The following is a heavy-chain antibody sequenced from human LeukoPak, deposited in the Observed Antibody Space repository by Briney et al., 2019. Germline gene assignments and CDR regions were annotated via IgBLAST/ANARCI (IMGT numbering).Heavy chain of an antibody. CDR1: GYSISSGYY. Sequence: KPSETLSLTCTVSGYSISSGYYWGWIRQPPGKGLEWIGSIYHSGSTYYNPSLKSRVTISVDTSKNQFSLKLSSVTAADTAVYYCARAGLELDMDVWGKGTTVTVSS. CDR3: ARAGLELDMDV. V-gene: IGHV4-38-2*02. CDR2: IYHSGST. D-gene: IGHD1-7*01. J-gene: IGHJ6*03.